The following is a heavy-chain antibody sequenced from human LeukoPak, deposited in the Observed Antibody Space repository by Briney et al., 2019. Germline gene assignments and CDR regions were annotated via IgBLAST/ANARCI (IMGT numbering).Heavy chain of an antibody. Sequence: PSETLSLTCTVSGGSISSYYWSWIRQPPGKGLEWIGYIYYSGSTNYNPSLKSRVTISVGTSKNQFSLKLSSVTAADTAVYYCARVGSSGWYGDYWGQGTLVTVSS. CDR1: GGSISSYY. D-gene: IGHD6-19*01. J-gene: IGHJ4*02. CDR3: ARVGSSGWYGDY. CDR2: IYYSGST. V-gene: IGHV4-59*01.